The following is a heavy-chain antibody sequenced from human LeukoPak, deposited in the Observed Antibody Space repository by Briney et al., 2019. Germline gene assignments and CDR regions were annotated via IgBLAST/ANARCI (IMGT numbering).Heavy chain of an antibody. Sequence: GGPLGLSCAASGFPFRIKKLNGAPGPRGKGWVGVSYIRLNGSTIYYADSVKGRFTISRDNAKNSLYLQMNSLRAEDTAVYYCARDPQEDIVVVVAATPVVDFDYWGQGTLVTVSS. CDR1: GFPFRIKK. CDR2: IRLNGSTI. J-gene: IGHJ4*02. D-gene: IGHD2-15*01. CDR3: ARDPQEDIVVVVAATPVVDFDY. V-gene: IGHV3-48*03.